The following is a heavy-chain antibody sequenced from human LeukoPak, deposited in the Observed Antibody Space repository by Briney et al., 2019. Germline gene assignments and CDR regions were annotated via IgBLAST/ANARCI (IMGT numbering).Heavy chain of an antibody. J-gene: IGHJ4*02. CDR2: IYTSGST. V-gene: IGHV4-4*07. CDR1: GGAISSFY. CDR3: AREFIY. Sequence: PSETLSLTCTVSGGAISSFYWSWIGQPAGRGLEWIGRIYTSGSTDYNPSLKSRVTMSLDTSKNQFSLKLSSVTAADTAVYYCAREFIYWGQGTLVTVSS.